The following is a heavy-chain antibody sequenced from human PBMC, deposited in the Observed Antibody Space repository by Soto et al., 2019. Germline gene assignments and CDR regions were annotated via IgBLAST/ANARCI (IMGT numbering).Heavy chain of an antibody. V-gene: IGHV4-59*01. CDR1: GGAIGGYY. Sequence: PSETLSLTCSLSGGAIGGYYWSWIRQPPGKGLEWIGYIYYSGSTNYNPSLKSRVTISVDTSKNQFSLKLSSVTAADTAVYYCARAPSTTYYYYGMDVWGQGTTVTVSS. CDR3: ARAPSTTYYYYGMDV. J-gene: IGHJ6*02. CDR2: IYYSGST. D-gene: IGHD1-26*01.